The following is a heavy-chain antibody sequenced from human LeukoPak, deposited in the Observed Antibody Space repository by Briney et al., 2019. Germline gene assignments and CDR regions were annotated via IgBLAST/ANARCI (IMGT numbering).Heavy chain of an antibody. D-gene: IGHD3-10*01. CDR2: IIPIFGTA. CDR3: ARATRWFGEIPYYFDY. V-gene: IGHV1-69*13. J-gene: IGHJ4*02. Sequence: ASVKVSCKASGGTFSSYAISWVRQAPGQGLECMGGIIPIFGTANYAQKFQGRVTITADESTSTAYMELSSLRSEDTAVYYCARATRWFGEIPYYFDYWGQGTLVTVSS. CDR1: GGTFSSYA.